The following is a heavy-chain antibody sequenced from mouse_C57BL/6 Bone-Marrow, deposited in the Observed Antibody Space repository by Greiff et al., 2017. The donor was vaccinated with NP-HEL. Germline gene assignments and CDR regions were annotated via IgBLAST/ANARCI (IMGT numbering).Heavy chain of an antibody. CDR3: AREGDYCGRSDDD. CDR1: GYAFSSYW. CDR2: IYPGDGDT. J-gene: IGHJ2*01. V-gene: IGHV1-80*01. D-gene: IGHD1-1*01. Sequence: VQLQQSGAELVKPGASVKISCKASGYAFSSYWMNWVKQRPGKGLEWIGQIYPGDGDTNYNGKFKGKATLTADKSSSTAYMQRSSLTSEDSEVYVCAREGDYCGRSDDDWGQGTTLTVSS.